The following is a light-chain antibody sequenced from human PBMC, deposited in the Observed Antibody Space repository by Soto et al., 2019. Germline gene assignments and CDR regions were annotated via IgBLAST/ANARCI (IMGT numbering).Light chain of an antibody. Sequence: EIVMTQSPATLSVSPGERATLFCRARQSVSSNLAWYKQKPGQPPRLLIYGASTRASGIPARVSGSGSGTEFTLAISSLQSEDFAVYYCQQYNKWPPWTFGQGTKVEIK. V-gene: IGKV3-15*01. CDR2: GAS. J-gene: IGKJ1*01. CDR3: QQYNKWPPWT. CDR1: QSVSSN.